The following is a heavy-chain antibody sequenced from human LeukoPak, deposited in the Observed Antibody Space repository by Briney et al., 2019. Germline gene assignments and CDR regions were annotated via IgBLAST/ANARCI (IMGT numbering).Heavy chain of an antibody. D-gene: IGHD1-26*01. V-gene: IGHV3-21*06. CDR1: GFTFSSYT. CDR2: ISSSSYYI. Sequence: PGGSLRLSCAASGFTFSSYTMNWVRQAPGEGLEWVSSISSSSYYIYYADSVKGRFTISRDNAKNSLYLQMNSLRAEDTALYYCAKAAYSGSYYEGLADSWGQGTLVAVSS. CDR3: AKAAYSGSYYEGLADS. J-gene: IGHJ4*02.